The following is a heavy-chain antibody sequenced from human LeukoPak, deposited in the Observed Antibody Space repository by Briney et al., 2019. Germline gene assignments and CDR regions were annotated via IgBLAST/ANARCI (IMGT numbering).Heavy chain of an antibody. V-gene: IGHV4-4*07. CDR1: GGSISSYY. J-gene: IGHJ6*02. Sequence: SETLSLTCTVSGGSISSYYWSWIRQPAGKGLEWIGRIYTSGSTNYNPSLRSRVTMSVDTSKNQFSLKLSSVTAADTAVYYCARAGGYYINYYYGMDVWGQGTTVTVSS. CDR2: IYTSGST. D-gene: IGHD3-3*01. CDR3: ARAGGYYINYYYGMDV.